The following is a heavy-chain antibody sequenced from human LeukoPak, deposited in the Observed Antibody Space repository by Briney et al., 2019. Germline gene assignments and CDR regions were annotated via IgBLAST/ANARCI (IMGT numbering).Heavy chain of an antibody. CDR1: GFTFSSYG. V-gene: IGHV3-30*18. CDR3: AKGFTYYYYGMDV. CDR2: ISYDGGNK. Sequence: GGSLRLSCAASGFTFSSYGMHWVRQAPGKGLEWVALISYDGGNKYYADSVKGRFTISRDNSKNTLYLQMNSLRAEDTAVYYCAKGFTYYYYGMDVWGQGTTVTVSS. J-gene: IGHJ6*02.